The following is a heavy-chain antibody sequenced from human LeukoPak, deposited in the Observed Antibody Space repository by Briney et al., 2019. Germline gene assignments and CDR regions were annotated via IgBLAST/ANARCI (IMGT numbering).Heavy chain of an antibody. V-gene: IGHV3-30*18. J-gene: IGHJ5*02. CDR3: AKASEEDYYDSSGYPLLNWFDP. CDR2: ISYDGSNK. Sequence: GGSLRLSCAASGFTFSSYGMHWVRQAPGKGLEWVAVISYDGSNKYYAASVKGRFTISRDNSKNTLYLQMNSLRAEDTAVYYCAKASEEDYYDSSGYPLLNWFDPWGQGTLVTVSS. D-gene: IGHD3-22*01. CDR1: GFTFSSYG.